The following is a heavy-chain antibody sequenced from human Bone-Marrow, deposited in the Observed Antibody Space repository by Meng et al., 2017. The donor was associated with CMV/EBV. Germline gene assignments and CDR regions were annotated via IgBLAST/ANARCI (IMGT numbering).Heavy chain of an antibody. J-gene: IGHJ4*02. CDR1: GFTFSCYA. CDR3: AKGYYFSSLGTYFFES. Sequence: SGFTFSCYAMHWVRQAPGKGLEWVSVISGSGGGIHYADSVKGRFTISRDNSKNTLYLQMNSLRAEDTAEYYCAKGYYFSSLGTYFFESWGQGTLVTVSS. CDR2: ISGSGGGI. D-gene: IGHD3-10*01. V-gene: IGHV3-23*01.